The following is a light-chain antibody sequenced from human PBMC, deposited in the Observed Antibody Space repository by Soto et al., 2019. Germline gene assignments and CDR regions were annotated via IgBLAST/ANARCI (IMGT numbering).Light chain of an antibody. Sequence: QSALTQPASVSGSPGQSITISCTGTSSDFGGYNYVSWYQQHSGKAPKLMIYDVSNRPSGVSNRFSGSKSGKTASLTISGLQAEDEADYYCSSYTSSSTLKVFGGGTKLTFL. CDR3: SSYTSSSTLKV. J-gene: IGLJ2*01. CDR2: DVS. CDR1: SSDFGGYNY. V-gene: IGLV2-14*01.